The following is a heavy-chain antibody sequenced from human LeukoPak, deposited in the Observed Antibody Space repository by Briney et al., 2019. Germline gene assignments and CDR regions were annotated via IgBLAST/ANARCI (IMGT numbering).Heavy chain of an antibody. CDR2: ISYDGSNK. V-gene: IGHV3-30*04. Sequence: GGSLRLSCAASGFTFSSYDMHWVRQAPGKGLEWVAVISYDGSNKYYADSVKGRFTISRDNSKTTLDLQMNSLRAEDTAVYYCARDPRIVVVTANSNWFEPWGQGTLVSVSS. J-gene: IGHJ5*02. CDR1: GFTFSSYD. D-gene: IGHD2-21*02. CDR3: ARDPRIVVVTANSNWFEP.